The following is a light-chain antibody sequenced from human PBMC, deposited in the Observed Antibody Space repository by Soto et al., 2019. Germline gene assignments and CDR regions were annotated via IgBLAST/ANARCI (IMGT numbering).Light chain of an antibody. V-gene: IGLV2-14*03. J-gene: IGLJ3*02. CDR3: SSYTSSSTWV. CDR2: DVS. Sequence: QSVLTQPASVSGSPGQSITISCTGTSSDVGGYDYVSWYQQHPGKAPKLMIYDVSNRPSGVSNRFSGSQSGNTASLTISGLQAEDEADYYCSSYTSSSTWVFGGGTKVTVL. CDR1: SSDVGGYDY.